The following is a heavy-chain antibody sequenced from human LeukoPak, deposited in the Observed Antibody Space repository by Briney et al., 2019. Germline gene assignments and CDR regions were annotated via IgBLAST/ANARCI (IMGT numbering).Heavy chain of an antibody. D-gene: IGHD5-24*01. CDR2: IYYSGST. CDR3: AREGRDGYNWDAFDI. Sequence: SETLSLTCTVPGGSISSYYWSWIRQPPGKGLEWIGYIYYSGSTNYNPSLKSRVTISVDTSKNQFSLKLSSVTAADTAVYYCAREGRDGYNWDAFDIWGQGTMVTVSS. CDR1: GGSISSYY. V-gene: IGHV4-59*01. J-gene: IGHJ3*02.